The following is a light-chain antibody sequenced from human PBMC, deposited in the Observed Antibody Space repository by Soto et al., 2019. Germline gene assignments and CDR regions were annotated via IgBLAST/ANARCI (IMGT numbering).Light chain of an antibody. CDR3: QHFITHPHT. J-gene: IGKJ4*01. CDR1: QGIRKY. V-gene: IGKV1-16*02. Sequence: DIQMTQSPSSLSASIGDRVTITCRASQGIRKYLAWFHQKPGTAPKPLIYAASVLQSGVPSKFSGSGSGTDSPLIISRQPPDDFTSYCCQHFITHPHTFGGGTRVQIK. CDR2: AAS.